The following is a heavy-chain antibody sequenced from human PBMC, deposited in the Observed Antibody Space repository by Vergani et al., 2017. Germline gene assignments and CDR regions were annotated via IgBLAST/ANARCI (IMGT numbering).Heavy chain of an antibody. CDR3: ARAPSTYWYFDR. J-gene: IGHJ2*01. Sequence: VQLVESGGGVVQPGRSLRLSCAASGFTFSSYSMNWVRPAPGKGLEWVSSISSSSSYIYYADSVKGRFTISRDNAKNSLYLQMNSLRAGDTAVYYCARAPSTYWYFDRWGRGSLVTVSS. CDR1: GFTFSSYS. V-gene: IGHV3-21*01. CDR2: ISSSSSYI.